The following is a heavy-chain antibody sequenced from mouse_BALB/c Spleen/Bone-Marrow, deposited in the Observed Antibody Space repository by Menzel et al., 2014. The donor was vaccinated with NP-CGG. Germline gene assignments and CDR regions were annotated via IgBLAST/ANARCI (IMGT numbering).Heavy chain of an antibody. Sequence: VQLQQPGAKLVKPGASVKLSCTASGFNIKDTYMHWVKQRPEQGLEWIGRIDPANGNTKYDPKFQGKATITADTSSNTAYLQLSSLTSEDTAVYYCARYYYGSSYFDYWGQGTTLTVSS. CDR2: IDPANGNT. D-gene: IGHD1-1*01. CDR1: GFNIKDTY. V-gene: IGHV14-3*02. CDR3: ARYYYGSSYFDY. J-gene: IGHJ2*01.